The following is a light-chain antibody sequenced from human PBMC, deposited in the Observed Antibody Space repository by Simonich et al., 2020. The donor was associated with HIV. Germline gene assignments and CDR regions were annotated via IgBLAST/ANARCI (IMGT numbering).Light chain of an antibody. J-gene: IGKJ1*01. CDR1: QSVSSH. CDR3: QQYNYWSPT. CDR2: GAS. Sequence: EIVMTQSPATLSVSPGERATLSCRASQSVSSHLVWYQQKPGPAPGLLIFGASTRATGIPARFSGSGSGTEFTLTISSLQSEDFAVYYCQQYNYWSPTFGQGTKVEIK. V-gene: IGKV3-15*01.